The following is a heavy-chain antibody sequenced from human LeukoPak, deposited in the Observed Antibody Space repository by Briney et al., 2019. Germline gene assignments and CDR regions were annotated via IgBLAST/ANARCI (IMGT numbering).Heavy chain of an antibody. J-gene: IGHJ4*02. Sequence: QPGGSLRLSCVPSGFTVSSYPMSWVRQAAGKGLGWVASISGGGLNTYYADSVKGRFTISRDESKNTLYLQINSLRAEDTAVYYCAKSVGYHSDRSGYYWLGTFDSWGRGTLVTVSS. CDR2: ISGGGLNT. CDR3: AKSVGYHSDRSGYYWLGTFDS. D-gene: IGHD3-22*01. V-gene: IGHV3-23*01. CDR1: GFTVSSYP.